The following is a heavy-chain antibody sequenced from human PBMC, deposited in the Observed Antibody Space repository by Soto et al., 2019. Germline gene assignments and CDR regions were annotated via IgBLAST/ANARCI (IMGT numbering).Heavy chain of an antibody. Sequence: GGSLRLSCAASGFTFTRYSMNWVRQAPGKGLEWVSSISSTTNYIYYGGSMKGRFTISRDNAKNSLYLEMNSLRAEDTAVYYCARESEDLTSNLDYWGQGTLVTVSS. V-gene: IGHV3-21*06. CDR3: ARESEDLTSNLDY. CDR2: ISSTTNYI. J-gene: IGHJ4*02. CDR1: GFTFTRYS.